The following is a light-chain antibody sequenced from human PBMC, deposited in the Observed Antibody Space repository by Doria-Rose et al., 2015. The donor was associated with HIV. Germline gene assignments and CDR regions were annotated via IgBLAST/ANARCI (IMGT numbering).Light chain of an antibody. V-gene: IGLV2-8*01. Sequence: TTSCSGTSNDIGDSNYVSWYQHLPGKAPKLMIYEVTKRPSGVPDRFSGSKSGNTASLTVSGLQADDEADYFCTSIAGGYDQVVFGGGTKLTVL. CDR1: SNDIGDSNY. J-gene: IGLJ3*02. CDR2: EVT. CDR3: TSIAGGYDQVV.